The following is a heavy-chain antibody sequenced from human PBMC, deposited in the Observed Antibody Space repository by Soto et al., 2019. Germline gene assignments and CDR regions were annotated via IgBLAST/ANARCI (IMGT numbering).Heavy chain of an antibody. D-gene: IGHD2-21*01. V-gene: IGHV3-23*01. CDR3: AKDRAYCGGDCFTGDFQH. CDR2: ISGSGGST. Sequence: GGSLRLSCAASGFTFSSYAMSWVRQAPGEGLEWVSAISGSGGSTYYADSVKGRFTISRDNSKNTLYLQMNSLRAEDTAVYYCAKDRAYCGGDCFTGDFQHWGQGTLVTVSS. CDR1: GFTFSSYA. J-gene: IGHJ1*01.